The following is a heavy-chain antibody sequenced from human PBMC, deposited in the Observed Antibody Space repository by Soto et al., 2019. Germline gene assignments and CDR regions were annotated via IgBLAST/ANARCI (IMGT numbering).Heavy chain of an antibody. D-gene: IGHD2-15*01. CDR1: GCTFSSYA. J-gene: IGHJ6*02. Sequence: SVKVSCKAPGCTFSSYAISWVRQAPGQGLKWMGGIIPIFGTAKYAQKFQGRVTITADESTSTGYMELSSLRSEDTAVYYCARSQGGSSSLDIYYYYYYGMDVWGQGTTVTVSS. V-gene: IGHV1-69*13. CDR3: ARSQGGSSSLDIYYYYYYGMDV. CDR2: IIPIFGTA.